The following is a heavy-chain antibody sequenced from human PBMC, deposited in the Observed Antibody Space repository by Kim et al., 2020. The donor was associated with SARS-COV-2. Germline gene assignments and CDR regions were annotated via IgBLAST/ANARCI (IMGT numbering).Heavy chain of an antibody. D-gene: IGHD3-16*01. CDR3: ASGWGSYRGNYGMDV. CDR2: INHSGST. J-gene: IGHJ6*02. V-gene: IGHV4-34*01. CDR1: GGSFSGYY. Sequence: SETLSLTCAVYGGSFSGYYWSWIRQPPGKGLEWIGEINHSGSTNYNPSLKSRVTISVDTSKNQFSLKLSSVTAADTAVYYCASGWGSYRGNYGMDVWGQGTTVTVSS.